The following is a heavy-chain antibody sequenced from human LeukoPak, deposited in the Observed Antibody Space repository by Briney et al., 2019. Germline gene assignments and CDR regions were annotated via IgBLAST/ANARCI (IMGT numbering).Heavy chain of an antibody. V-gene: IGHV4-59*01. D-gene: IGHD5-18*01. CDR2: FYYSGST. CDR3: AKGLGHSYGYLDS. Sequence: SETLSLTCTVSGGSISSSYWSWIRKPPGKGLEWIGYFYYSGSTNYNPSLKSRVTISVDTSKNQFSLKLTSVTAADTAVYYCAKGLGHSYGYLDSWGQRTLVTVSS. CDR1: GGSISSSY. J-gene: IGHJ5*01.